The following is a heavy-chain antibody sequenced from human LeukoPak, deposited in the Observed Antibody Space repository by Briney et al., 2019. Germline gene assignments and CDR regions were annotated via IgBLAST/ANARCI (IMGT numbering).Heavy chain of an antibody. CDR1: GFTFSDYY. Sequence: GGSLRLSCAAPGFTFSDYYMSWIRQAPGKGLEWVSYISSSGSTIYYADSVKGRFTISRDNAKNSLYLQMNSLRAEDTAVYYCARRYSRARGYMDVWGKGTTVTVSS. CDR3: ARRYSRARGYMDV. V-gene: IGHV3-11*01. CDR2: ISSSGSTI. D-gene: IGHD6-13*01. J-gene: IGHJ6*03.